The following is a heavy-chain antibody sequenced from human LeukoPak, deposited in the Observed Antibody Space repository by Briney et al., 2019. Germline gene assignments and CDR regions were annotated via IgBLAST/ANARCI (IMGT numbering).Heavy chain of an antibody. CDR1: GYTLTELS. CDR2: FDPEDGET. Sequence: ASVKVSCKVSGYTLTELSMHWVRQAPGKGLEWMGGFDPEDGETIYAQKFQGRVTMTEDTSTDTAYMELSSLRSEDTAVYYCATALEMVAVRSFDIWGQGTMVTVSS. J-gene: IGHJ3*02. D-gene: IGHD2-15*01. CDR3: ATALEMVAVRSFDI. V-gene: IGHV1-24*01.